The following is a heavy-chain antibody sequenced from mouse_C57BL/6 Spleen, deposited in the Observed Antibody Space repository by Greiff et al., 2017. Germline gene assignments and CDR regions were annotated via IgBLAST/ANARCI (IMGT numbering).Heavy chain of an antibody. CDR1: GYAFSSSW. CDR2: IYPGDGAT. Sequence: VQLKESGPELVKPGASVKISCKASGYAFSSSWMNWVKQRPGKGLEWIGRIYPGDGATNYTGKFKGKATLTADKSSSTAYLQLSSLTSEDSAVYFCARRNSTVDYWGQGTTLTVSS. V-gene: IGHV1-82*01. J-gene: IGHJ2*01. D-gene: IGHD2-5*01. CDR3: ARRNSTVDY.